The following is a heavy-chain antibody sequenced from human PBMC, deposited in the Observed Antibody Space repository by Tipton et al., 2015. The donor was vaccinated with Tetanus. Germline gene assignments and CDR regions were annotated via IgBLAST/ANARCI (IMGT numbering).Heavy chain of an antibody. Sequence: QLVQSGAEVKKPGASVRVSCEASGYRFSDHFIHWVRQSPGLGLEWMGRINPNDGVTGLAQKFQGRVTLTRDMSITTVYMDLIRLTSDDTAVYYCARDLVTSPNWERVPWGQGTLVTVAS. V-gene: IGHV1-2*06. CDR1: GYRFSDHF. D-gene: IGHD2-21*02. CDR2: INPNDGVT. J-gene: IGHJ5*02. CDR3: ARDLVTSPNWERVP.